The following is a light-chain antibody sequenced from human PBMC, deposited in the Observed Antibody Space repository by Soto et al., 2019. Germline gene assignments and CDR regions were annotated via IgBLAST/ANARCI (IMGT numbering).Light chain of an antibody. CDR3: QQYHDWPWT. CDR1: QSVSSN. CDR2: CAS. Sequence: IVMTQSPATLYVSPGERATLSCRASQSVSSNFAWSQQKPGQAPRLLICCASTRTTGIPARFSGSGSGTEFTLTISSQQAEEFAVYDCQQYHDWPWTFGQGTKVEIK. V-gene: IGKV3-15*01. J-gene: IGKJ1*01.